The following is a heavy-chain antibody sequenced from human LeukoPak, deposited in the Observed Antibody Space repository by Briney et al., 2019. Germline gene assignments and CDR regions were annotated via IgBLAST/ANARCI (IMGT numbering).Heavy chain of an antibody. J-gene: IGHJ6*02. Sequence: GRSLRLSCAASGFTFSTYGMHWVRQAPGKGLEWVAVSSYDGSNKYYADSVKGRFTISRDNSKNTLYLQMNSLRPEDTAVYYCAKDLVVVPAAEVGFRGGFYYYGMDVWGQGTTVTVSS. CDR3: AKDLVVVPAAEVGFRGGFYYYGMDV. V-gene: IGHV3-30*18. D-gene: IGHD2-2*01. CDR2: SSYDGSNK. CDR1: GFTFSTYG.